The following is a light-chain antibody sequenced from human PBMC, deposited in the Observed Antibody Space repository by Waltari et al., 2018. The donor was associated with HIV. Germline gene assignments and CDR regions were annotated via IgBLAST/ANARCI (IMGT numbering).Light chain of an antibody. CDR2: GST. CDR3: QQYDDWPPLS. CDR1: QSISTN. Sequence: IVMTQPPATLSVFPGERATLSCTASQSISTNLAWYQQKPGQAPRPLIYGSTTRATGMPARFSGTGSGTDYTLTKTRLQSEDFAVYYCQQYDDWPPLSFGGGTRVEIK. J-gene: IGKJ4*01. V-gene: IGKV3-15*01.